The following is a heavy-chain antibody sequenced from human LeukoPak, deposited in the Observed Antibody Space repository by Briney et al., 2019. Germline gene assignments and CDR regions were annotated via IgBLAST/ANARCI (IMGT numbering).Heavy chain of an antibody. V-gene: IGHV1-46*01. CDR3: ARDYGNGVIYSYGYSYFDY. Sequence: ASVKVSCKASGYTFTSYYMHWVRQAPGQGLEWMGIINPSGGSTSYAQKFQGRVTITADKSTSTAYMELSSLRSEDTAVYYCARDYGNGVIYSYGYSYFDYWGQGTLVTVSS. J-gene: IGHJ4*02. CDR1: GYTFTSYY. CDR2: INPSGGST. D-gene: IGHD5-18*01.